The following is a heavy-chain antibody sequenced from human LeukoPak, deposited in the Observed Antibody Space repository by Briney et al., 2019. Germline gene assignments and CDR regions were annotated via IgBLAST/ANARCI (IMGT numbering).Heavy chain of an antibody. CDR3: ARDRPALAAAGKGPRGYYYGMDV. J-gene: IGHJ6*02. V-gene: IGHV3-53*01. CDR2: IYSGGST. Sequence: GGSLRLSCAASGFTVSSNYMSWVRQAPGKGLEWVSVIYSGGSTYYADSVKGRFTISRDNSKNTLYLQMNSLRAEDTAVYYCARDRPALAAAGKGPRGYYYGMDVWGQGTTVTVSS. D-gene: IGHD6-13*01. CDR1: GFTVSSNY.